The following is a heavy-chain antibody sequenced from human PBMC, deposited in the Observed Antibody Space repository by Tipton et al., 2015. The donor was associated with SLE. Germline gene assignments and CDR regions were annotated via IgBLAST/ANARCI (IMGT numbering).Heavy chain of an antibody. CDR3: ARAGGVAVAGNDI. CDR1: GFILRDFE. Sequence: SLRLSCAASGFILRDFEMNWVRQAPGKGLEWVSYISSSGSTIYYADSVKGRFTISRDNAKNSLYLQMNSLRAEDTAVYYCARAGGVAVAGNDIWGGGTLFAVSS. D-gene: IGHD6-19*01. CDR2: ISSSGSTI. V-gene: IGHV3-48*03. J-gene: IGHJ2*01.